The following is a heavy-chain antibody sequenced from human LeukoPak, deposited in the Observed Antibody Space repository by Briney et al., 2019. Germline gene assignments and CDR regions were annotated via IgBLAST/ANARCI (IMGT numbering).Heavy chain of an antibody. V-gene: IGHV4-59*08. CDR2: IYYSGST. J-gene: IGHJ5*02. CDR1: GGSISSYY. Sequence: SETLSLTCTVSGGSISSYYWSWIRQPPGKGLEWIGYIYYSGSTNYNPSLKSRVTISVDTSKNQFSLKLSSVTAADTAVYYCARRVNTNYYYGSGSYGDWFDPWGQGTLVTVSS. D-gene: IGHD3-10*01. CDR3: ARRVNTNYYYGSGSYGDWFDP.